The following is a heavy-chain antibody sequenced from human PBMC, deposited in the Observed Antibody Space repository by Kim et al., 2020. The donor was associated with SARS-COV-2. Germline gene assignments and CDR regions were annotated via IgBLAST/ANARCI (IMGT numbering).Heavy chain of an antibody. CDR3: ARERGTVAGTAFDI. J-gene: IGHJ3*02. CDR1: GVTVSRNY. Sequence: GGSLRLSCAAYGVTVSRNYMSWVRQAPGKGLEWVSVIYSGGSTYYSDSVKGRFTISRDNSKNMLYLQMNSLRAEDTAVYYCARERGTVAGTAFDIWGQGTMVTVSS. V-gene: IGHV3-53*01. CDR2: IYSGGST. D-gene: IGHD6-19*01.